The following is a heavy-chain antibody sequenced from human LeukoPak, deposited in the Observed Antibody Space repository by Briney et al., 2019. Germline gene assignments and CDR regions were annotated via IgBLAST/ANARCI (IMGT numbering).Heavy chain of an antibody. J-gene: IGHJ6*02. D-gene: IGHD5-24*01. CDR3: ARGDGYTQRPYYYYYYGMDV. V-gene: IGHV4-59*01. CDR1: GGSISSYY. Sequence: SETLSLTCTVSGGSISSYYWSWIRQPPGKGLEWIGYIYYSGSTNYNPSLKSRVTISVDTSKNQFSLKLSSVAAADTAVYYCARGDGYTQRPYYYYYYGMDVWGQGTTVTVSS. CDR2: IYYSGST.